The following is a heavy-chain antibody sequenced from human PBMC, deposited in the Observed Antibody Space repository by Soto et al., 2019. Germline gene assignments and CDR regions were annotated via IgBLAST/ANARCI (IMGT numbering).Heavy chain of an antibody. CDR2: INHSGST. CDR1: GGSFSGYY. V-gene: IGHV4-34*01. D-gene: IGHD3-3*01. CDR3: ARGSGYDFWSGYYKDAFDI. J-gene: IGHJ3*02. Sequence: SDTLSLTCAVYGGSFSGYYWSWIRQPPGKGLEWIGEINHSGSTNYNPSLKSRVTISVDTSKNQFSLKLSSVTAADTAVYYCARGSGYDFWSGYYKDAFDIWGQGTMVT.